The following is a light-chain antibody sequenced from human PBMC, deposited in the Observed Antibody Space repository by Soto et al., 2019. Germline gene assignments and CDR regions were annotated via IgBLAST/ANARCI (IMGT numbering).Light chain of an antibody. CDR1: QSISSY. CDR2: AAS. CDR3: QQSYSTPLT. J-gene: IGKJ4*01. V-gene: IGKV1-39*01. Sequence: DIQMTQSPSSLSASVADSATSXXRASQSISSYLNWYQQKPGKAPKLXIYAASSLQSGVPSRFSGSGSGTDFTLTISSLQPEDFATYYCQQSYSTPLTFGGGTKVDIK.